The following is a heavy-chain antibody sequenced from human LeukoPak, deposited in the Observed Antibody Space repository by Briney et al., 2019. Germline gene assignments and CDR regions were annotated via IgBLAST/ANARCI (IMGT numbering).Heavy chain of an antibody. CDR2: INSRSSAI. CDR3: AGASWFGEWVR. V-gene: IGHV3-48*02. D-gene: IGHD3-10*01. J-gene: IGHJ4*02. Sequence: GGSLSLSCAASGITFSTYSFNWVRQAPGKGLEWLSYINSRSSAIYYADSVKGRFTMSRDNAKNSVYLQMSSLRDEDTAVYYCAGASWFGEWVRWGQGTLVTVSS. CDR1: GITFSTYS.